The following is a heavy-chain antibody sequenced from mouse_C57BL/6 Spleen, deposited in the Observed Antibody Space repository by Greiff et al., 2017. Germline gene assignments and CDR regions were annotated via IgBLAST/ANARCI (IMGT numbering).Heavy chain of an antibody. CDR3: TTTVVNYYAMDD. D-gene: IGHD1-1*01. Sequence: DVKLQESGAELVRPGASVKLSCTASGFNIKDDYMHWVKQRPEQGLEWIGWIDPENGDTEYASKFQGKATITADTSSNTAYLQLSSLTSEDTAVYYCTTTVVNYYAMDDWGQGTSVTVSS. V-gene: IGHV14-4*01. CDR1: GFNIKDDY. CDR2: IDPENGDT. J-gene: IGHJ4*01.